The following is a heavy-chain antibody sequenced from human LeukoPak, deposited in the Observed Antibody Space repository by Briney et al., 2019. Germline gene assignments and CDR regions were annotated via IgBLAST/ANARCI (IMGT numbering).Heavy chain of an antibody. D-gene: IGHD6-13*01. V-gene: IGHV3-48*03. CDR1: GFTFSSYE. Sequence: GGSLRLSCAASGFTFSSYEMNWVRQAPGKGLEWVSYISRSGSSIYYADSVKGRFTISRDNAKNSLYLQMNSLRPEDTAVYYCAKDSRTYFKWLDPWGQGTLVTVSS. CDR2: ISRSGSSI. CDR3: AKDSRTYFKWLDP. J-gene: IGHJ5*02.